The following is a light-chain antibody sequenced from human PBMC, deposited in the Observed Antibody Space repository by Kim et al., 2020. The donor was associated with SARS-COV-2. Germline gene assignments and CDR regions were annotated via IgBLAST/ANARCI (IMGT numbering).Light chain of an antibody. CDR2: YDR. J-gene: IGLJ3*02. CDR3: HVWDGTSGQWV. Sequence: SYELTQPLSVSVAPGRTARISFEGNNIECKGVNWCQQKPGQAPVLVIYYDRDRPAGIPERFSGSNSGNTDTLTISRVEAGDEADYYCHVWDGTSGQWVFGGGTQLTVL. V-gene: IGLV3-21*04. CDR1: NIECKG.